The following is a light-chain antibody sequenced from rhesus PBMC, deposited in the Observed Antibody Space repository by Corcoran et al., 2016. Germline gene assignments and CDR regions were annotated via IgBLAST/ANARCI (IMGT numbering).Light chain of an antibody. CDR1: QGISSW. Sequence: DIQMTQSPSSLSASVGDRVTVSCRASQGISSWLAWYQQNPGIAPKLLIYKASSLQSGVPSRFSGSGSGTDFTLTISSLQPEDFATYYCQQYNSAPPWTFGQGTKVEIK. CDR2: KAS. J-gene: IGKJ1*01. CDR3: QQYNSAPPWT. V-gene: IGKV1-21*01.